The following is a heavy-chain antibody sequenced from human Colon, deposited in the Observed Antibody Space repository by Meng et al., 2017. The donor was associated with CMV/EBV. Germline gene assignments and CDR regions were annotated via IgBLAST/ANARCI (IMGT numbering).Heavy chain of an antibody. J-gene: IGHJ5*02. V-gene: IGHV4-59*01. D-gene: IGHD3-3*02. CDR1: GGSIRNYY. CDR2: VFYTGSP. CDR3: ARKTLLADPLDL. Sequence: GSLRLSCSVSGGSIRNYYWTWVRQPPGKGLEWLGYVFYTGSPSYNSSLGSRITISVDKSNNQVSLELTAVTAADTAVYYCARKTLLADPLDLWGQGTLVTVSS.